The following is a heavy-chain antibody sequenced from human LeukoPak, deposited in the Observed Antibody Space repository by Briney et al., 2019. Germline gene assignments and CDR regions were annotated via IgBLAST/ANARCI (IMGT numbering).Heavy chain of an antibody. V-gene: IGHV3-74*01. CDR3: AMDINGDLFHV. D-gene: IGHD2-2*03. CDR1: AFTFSSYW. J-gene: IGHJ4*02. Sequence: PAGSLTLSCVGSAFTFSSYWMHWVRQAPGKGLEWVSSIKYDGSATTFADSVKGRFSISTDSAKNTAYLQMNSLRVEDTAIYYCAMDINGDLFHVWGQGTLVTVS. CDR2: IKYDGSAT.